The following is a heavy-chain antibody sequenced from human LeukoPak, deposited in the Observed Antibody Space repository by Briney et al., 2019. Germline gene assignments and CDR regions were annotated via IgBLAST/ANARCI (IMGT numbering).Heavy chain of an antibody. CDR3: ARGLRIVVGYYYGMDV. V-gene: IGHV4-34*01. D-gene: IGHD2-2*01. CDR2: INHSGST. Sequence: KPSETLSLTCAVYGGSFSGYYWSWIRQPPGKGLEWIGEINHSGSTNYNPSLKSRVTISVDTSKNQFSLKLSSVTAADTAVYYCARGLRIVVGYYYGMDVWGKGTTVTVSS. CDR1: GGSFSGYY. J-gene: IGHJ6*04.